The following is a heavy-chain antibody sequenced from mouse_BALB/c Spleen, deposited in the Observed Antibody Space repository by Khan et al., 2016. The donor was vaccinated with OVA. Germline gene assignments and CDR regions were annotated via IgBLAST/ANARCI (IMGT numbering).Heavy chain of an antibody. V-gene: IGHV1S135*01. Sequence: EVQLQESGPELVKPGASVKVSCKASGYSFTDYNIFWVKQSHGKSLEWIGYIAPCNGGTSYNQKFEGKATLTVDKSSSTALMHLSSLPSEDSAGFYCARTDYYGSSYYFDYWGQGTTLTVSS. CDR3: ARTDYYGSSYYFDY. CDR2: IAPCNGGT. CDR1: GYSFTDYN. J-gene: IGHJ2*01. D-gene: IGHD1-1*01.